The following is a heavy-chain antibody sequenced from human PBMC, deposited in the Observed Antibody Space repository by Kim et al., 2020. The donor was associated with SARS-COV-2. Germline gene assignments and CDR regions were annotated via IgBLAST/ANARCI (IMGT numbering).Heavy chain of an antibody. CDR1: GDSVASNSAS. Sequence: SQTLSLTCAISGDSVASNSASWVWIRQSPSRGLESLGRTYYRSKWYNDYAGSVKGRITINPDTSKNQFSLQLNSVTPEDMAMYYCARRATWKDGMDVWGQGTTVTVSS. CDR2: TYYRSKWYN. D-gene: IGHD1-1*01. CDR3: ARRATWKDGMDV. J-gene: IGHJ6*02. V-gene: IGHV6-1*01.